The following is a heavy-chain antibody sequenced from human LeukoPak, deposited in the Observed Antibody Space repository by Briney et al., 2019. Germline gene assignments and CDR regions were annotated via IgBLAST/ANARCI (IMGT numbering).Heavy chain of an antibody. CDR3: ASALGETGYSYGL. CDR2: IYHSGST. D-gene: IGHD5-18*01. Sequence: PSETLSLTCTVSGGSISSSSYYWGWIRQPPGKGLEWIGSIYHSGSTYYNPSLKSRVTISVDTSKNQFSLKLSSVTAADTAVYYCASALGETGYSYGLWGQGTLVTVSS. J-gene: IGHJ4*02. V-gene: IGHV4-39*07. CDR1: GGSISSSSYY.